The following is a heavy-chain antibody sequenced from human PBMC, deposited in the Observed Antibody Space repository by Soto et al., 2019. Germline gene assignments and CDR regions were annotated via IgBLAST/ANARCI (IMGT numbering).Heavy chain of an antibody. J-gene: IGHJ6*02. Sequence: SETLSLTCAVYGGCFSCYYWSWIRQPPGKGLEWIGEINHSRSTNYNPSLKSRVTISVDTSKNQVSLKVSSVTAADTAVYYCARXRRIVATITDYYYGMDVWGQGTTVTVSS. V-gene: IGHV4-34*01. CDR1: GGCFSCYY. D-gene: IGHD5-12*01. CDR3: ARXRRIVATITDYYYGMDV. CDR2: INHSRST.